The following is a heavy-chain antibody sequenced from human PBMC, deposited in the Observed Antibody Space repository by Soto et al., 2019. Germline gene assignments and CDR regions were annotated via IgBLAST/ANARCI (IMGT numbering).Heavy chain of an antibody. CDR2: INPSGST. V-gene: IGHV4-34*01. CDR1: GGSFSGYY. CDR3: ARGRDGGAAN. Sequence: QVELQQGGAGLLKPSETLSLTCAVYGGSFSGYYWSWIRQPPGKGLEWIGEINPSGSTNYTPSLKSRVTMSGDTPKNQFSLKLTSVTAADTAVYYCARGRDGGAANWGQGTLVTVSS. D-gene: IGHD4-17*01. J-gene: IGHJ4*02.